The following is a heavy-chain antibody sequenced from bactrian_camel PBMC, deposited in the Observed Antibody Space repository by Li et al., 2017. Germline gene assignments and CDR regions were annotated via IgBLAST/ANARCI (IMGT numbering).Heavy chain of an antibody. D-gene: IGHD6*01. Sequence: QLVESGGGLVQPGGSLTLSCAASGFTFSSYAMSWVRQAPGKGLEWVSAINSGGDRTYYVESVKGRFTISRDNAKNTLYLQLNSLKTEDTAICYCARPAGTYGGLWYPPQAEFGYWGQGTQVTVS. J-gene: IGHJ6*01. CDR1: GFTFSSYA. V-gene: IGHV3S31*01. CDR2: INSGGDRT. CDR3: ARPAGTYGGLWYPPQAEFGY.